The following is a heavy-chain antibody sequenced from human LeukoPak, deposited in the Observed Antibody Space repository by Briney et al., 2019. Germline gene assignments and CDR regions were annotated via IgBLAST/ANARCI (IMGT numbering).Heavy chain of an antibody. J-gene: IGHJ4*02. D-gene: IGHD3-22*01. CDR1: DGSISSYY. CDR2: IYYSGST. V-gene: IGHV4-59*01. Sequence: PSETLSLTCTVSDGSISSYYWSWIRQPPGKGLEWIGYIYYSGSTNYNPSLKSRVTISVDTSKNQFSLKLSSVTAADTAVYYCARFRNGGHSSGDAAIDYWGQGTLVTVSS. CDR3: ARFRNGGHSSGDAAIDY.